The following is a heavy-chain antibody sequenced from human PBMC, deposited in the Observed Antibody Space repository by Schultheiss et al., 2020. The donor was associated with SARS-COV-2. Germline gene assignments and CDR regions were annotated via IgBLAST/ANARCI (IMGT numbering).Heavy chain of an antibody. J-gene: IGHJ4*02. V-gene: IGHV4-59*08. CDR2: MSCSGAT. D-gene: IGHD5-24*01. Sequence: SETLSLTCTVSGGSISSYYWSWIRQPPGKGLEWIGYMSCSGATNRNPSLKSRVTISVDTSKNQFSLKLSSVTAADTAVYYCARRDGYNYYFDYWGQGTLVTVSS. CDR1: GGSISSYY. CDR3: ARRDGYNYYFDY.